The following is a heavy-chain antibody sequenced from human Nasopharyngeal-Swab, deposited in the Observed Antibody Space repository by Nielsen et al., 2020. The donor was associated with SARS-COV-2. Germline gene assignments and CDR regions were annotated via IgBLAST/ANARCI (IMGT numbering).Heavy chain of an antibody. D-gene: IGHD3-10*01. CDR3: ARSYGSGSYYNVDY. CDR2: ISWDGGST. Sequence: GESLKISCAASGFTFDDYTMHWVRQAPGKGLEWVSLISWDGGSTYYADSVKGRFTISRDNAKNTLYLQMNSLRAEDTAVYYCARSYGSGSYYNVDYWGQGTLVTVSS. V-gene: IGHV3-43*01. J-gene: IGHJ4*02. CDR1: GFTFDDYT.